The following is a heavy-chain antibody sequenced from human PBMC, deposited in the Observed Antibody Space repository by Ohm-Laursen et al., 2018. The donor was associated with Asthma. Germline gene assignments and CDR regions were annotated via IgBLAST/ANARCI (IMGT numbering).Heavy chain of an antibody. V-gene: IGHV1-69*13. CDR2: INSVFATT. D-gene: IGHD2-15*01. J-gene: IGHJ4*02. Sequence: SVKVSCKTSGGTFSNYVIGWVRQAPGQGLEWMGGINSVFATTDYGQKFRGRVTITADESTATVYMELSSLRSDDTALYYCGRKRGSCITSTCYSLDFWGQGTLITVSS. CDR3: GRKRGSCITSTCYSLDF. CDR1: GGTFSNYV.